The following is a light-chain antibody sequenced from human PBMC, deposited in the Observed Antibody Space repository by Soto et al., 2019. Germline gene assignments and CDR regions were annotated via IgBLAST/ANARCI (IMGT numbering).Light chain of an antibody. J-gene: IGLJ1*01. V-gene: IGLV2-14*01. CDR1: SNDIGAFDY. Sequence: QSVLTQPTSVSGSPVQSINSYCTGNSNDIGAFDYVSWYQQHPGKAPKLLIHGVRNRPPGISSRFSGSKSGLTASLTISGLRAEDEADYYCSSFTTNRFYIFGPGTKVTVL. CDR2: GVR. CDR3: SSFTTNRFYI.